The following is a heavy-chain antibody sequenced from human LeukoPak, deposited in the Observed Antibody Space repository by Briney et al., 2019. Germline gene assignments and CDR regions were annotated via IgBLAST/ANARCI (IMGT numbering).Heavy chain of an antibody. D-gene: IGHD6-19*01. CDR1: GYSISSGYY. CDR3: ATITISGNVWSFSDLRIDF. V-gene: IGHV4-38-2*01. J-gene: IGHJ4*02. Sequence: SGTLSLTCAVSGYSISSGYYWGWIRQPPGKGLEWIGSMYHSGSTYYNPSLRSRVSISLDTSKNQVSLNLTSVTAADTAVYYCATITISGNVWSFSDLRIDFWGQGTLVTVSS. CDR2: MYHSGST.